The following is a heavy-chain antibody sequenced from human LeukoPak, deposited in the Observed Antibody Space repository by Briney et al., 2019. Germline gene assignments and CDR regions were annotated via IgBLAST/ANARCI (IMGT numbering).Heavy chain of an antibody. CDR2: ISLSGSTM. D-gene: IGHD2-15*01. CDR1: GFTFSNSE. V-gene: IGHV3-48*03. Sequence: PGGSLRLSCAASGFTFSNSEMNWVRQAPGKGLEWVSYISLSGSTMYYADSVKGRFTISRDNAKNSLYLQMNSLRAEDTAVYYCARGHCSGGSCYTYWGQGTLVTVSS. CDR3: ARGHCSGGSCYTY. J-gene: IGHJ4*02.